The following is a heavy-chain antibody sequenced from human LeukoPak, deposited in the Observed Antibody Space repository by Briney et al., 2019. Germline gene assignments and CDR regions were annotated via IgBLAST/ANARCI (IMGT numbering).Heavy chain of an antibody. CDR2: ISGSEDSA. D-gene: IGHD6-19*01. J-gene: IGHJ4*02. Sequence: GGSLRLSCTASGFTFGDYAMNWFRQVPGKGPEWVSGISGSEDSAYYADSVKGRFTISRDNSKNTLYLKINSLRAEDTAVYYCAKPLYNSGWYGGGDYWGQGTLVTVSS. CDR1: GFTFGDYA. V-gene: IGHV3-23*01. CDR3: AKPLYNSGWYGGGDY.